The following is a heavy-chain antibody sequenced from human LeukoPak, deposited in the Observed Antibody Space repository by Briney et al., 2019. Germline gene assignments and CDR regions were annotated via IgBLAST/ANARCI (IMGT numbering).Heavy chain of an antibody. V-gene: IGHV4-61*01. CDR1: GGSVSSGNYY. CDR2: IYYSGST. Sequence: SETLCLTCTVSGGSVSSGNYYWSWIRQPPGKGLEWIGYIYYSGSTNYSPSLKSRVTISIDTSKNQFSLKLSSVTAADTAVYYCARGYCSGGTCYRSYFQHWGQGALVTVSS. CDR3: ARGYCSGGTCYRSYFQH. D-gene: IGHD2-15*01. J-gene: IGHJ1*01.